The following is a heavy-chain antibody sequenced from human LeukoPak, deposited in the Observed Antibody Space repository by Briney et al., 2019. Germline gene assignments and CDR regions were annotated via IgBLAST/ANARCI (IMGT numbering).Heavy chain of an antibody. CDR3: ARKAPKKGWFDP. Sequence: LETLSLTCTVSGGSNNSYYWSWIRQPPGKGLEWIGYTHPSGNTNYSPSLKSRVTISIDTSRNQFSLKLSSVTAADTAVYYCARKAPKKGWFDPWGQGTLVTVSS. CDR2: THPSGNT. V-gene: IGHV4-4*09. CDR1: GGSNNSYY. J-gene: IGHJ5*02.